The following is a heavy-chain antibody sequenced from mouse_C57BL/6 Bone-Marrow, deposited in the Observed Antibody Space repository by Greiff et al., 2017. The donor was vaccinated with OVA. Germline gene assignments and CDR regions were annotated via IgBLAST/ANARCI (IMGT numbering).Heavy chain of an antibody. J-gene: IGHJ4*01. D-gene: IGHD1-1*01. CDR2: IDPSDSET. CDR1: GYTFTSYW. Sequence: QVQLQQSGAELVRPGSSVKLSCKASGYTFTSYWMHWVKQRPIQGLEWIGNIDPSDSETHYNQKFKDKATLTVDKSSSTAYMQLSSLTSEDSAVYYCARGSFTTVVAPYYYAMDYWGQGTSVTVSS. V-gene: IGHV1-52*01. CDR3: ARGSFTTVVAPYYYAMDY.